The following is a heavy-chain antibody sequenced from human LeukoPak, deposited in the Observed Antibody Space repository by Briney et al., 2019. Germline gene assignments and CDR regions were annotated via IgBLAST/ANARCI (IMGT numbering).Heavy chain of an antibody. CDR3: GVAATQYYYYYGMDV. Sequence: GASVKVSCKASGYNFTDYYIHWVRQAPGQGLEWMGWINPNSGGTNYAQKLQGRVTMTTDTSTSTAYMELRSLRSDDTAVYYCGVAATQYYYYYGMDVWGQGTTVTVSS. CDR1: GYNFTDYY. J-gene: IGHJ6*02. CDR2: INPNSGGT. V-gene: IGHV1-2*02. D-gene: IGHD2-15*01.